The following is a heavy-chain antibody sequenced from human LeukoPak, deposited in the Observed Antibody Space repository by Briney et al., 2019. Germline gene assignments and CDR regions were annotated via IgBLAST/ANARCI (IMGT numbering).Heavy chain of an antibody. V-gene: IGHV3-7*01. D-gene: IGHD6-6*01. CDR1: GFTFSSYA. J-gene: IGHJ4*02. CDR2: IKQDGSEK. Sequence: GGSLRLSCAASGFTFSSYAMSWVRQAPGKGLEWVANIKQDGSEKYYVDSVKGRFTISRDNAKNSLYLQMNSLRAEDTAVYYCASEHSSSSSFDYWGQGTLVTVSS. CDR3: ASEHSSSSSFDY.